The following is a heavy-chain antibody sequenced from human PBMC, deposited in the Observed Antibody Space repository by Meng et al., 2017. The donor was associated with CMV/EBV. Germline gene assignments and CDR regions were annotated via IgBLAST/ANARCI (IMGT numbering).Heavy chain of an antibody. J-gene: IGHJ5*02. V-gene: IGHV4-61*01. CDR1: GGSVSSGSYY. CDR2: IYYSGST. D-gene: IGHD3-3*01. Sequence: TVCGGSVSSGSYYWSWIRQPPGKGLEWIGYIYYSGSTNYNPSLKSRVTISVDTSKNQFSLKLSSVTAADTAVYYCARLYYDFWSGYDRWGQGTLVTVSS. CDR3: ARLYYDFWSGYDR.